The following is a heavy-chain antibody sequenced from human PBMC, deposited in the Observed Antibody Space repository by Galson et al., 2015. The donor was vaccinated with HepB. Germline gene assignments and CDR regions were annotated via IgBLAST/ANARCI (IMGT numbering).Heavy chain of an antibody. CDR2: IRSKAYGGTT. Sequence: SLRLSCAASGFTFGDYAMSWFRQAPGKGLEWVGFIRSKAYGGTTEYAASVKGRFTISRDDSKSIAYLQMNSLKTEDTAVYYCTSTEGYSSGWYRSPWEYYFDYWGQGTLVTVSS. CDR3: TSTEGYSSGWYRSPWEYYFDY. J-gene: IGHJ4*02. V-gene: IGHV3-49*03. CDR1: GFTFGDYA. D-gene: IGHD6-19*01.